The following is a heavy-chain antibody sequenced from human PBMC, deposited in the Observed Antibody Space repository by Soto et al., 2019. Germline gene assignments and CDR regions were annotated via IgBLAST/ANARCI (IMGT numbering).Heavy chain of an antibody. Sequence: QVQLQESGPGLVKPSETLSLTCTVSGGSISSYYWSWIRQPAGKGLEWIGRIYTSGSTNYNPSLKSRVTMSVDTSKNQFSLKLSSVTAADTAVYYCARALNYSGSGINWFDPWGQGTLVTVSS. D-gene: IGHD3-10*01. CDR1: GGSISSYY. V-gene: IGHV4-4*07. J-gene: IGHJ5*02. CDR2: IYTSGST. CDR3: ARALNYSGSGINWFDP.